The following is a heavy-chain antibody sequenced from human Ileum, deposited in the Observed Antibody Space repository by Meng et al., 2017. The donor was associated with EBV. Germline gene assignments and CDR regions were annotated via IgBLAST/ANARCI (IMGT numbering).Heavy chain of an antibody. V-gene: IGHV1-18*01. CDR1: GYIFNNYG. Sequence: QVQRVQSGAEVKKPGASVNVSCKASGYIFNNYGVSWVRQAPGQGPEWMGWISAYNGNTNYAQNFQGRFTMTTDTSTSTAYMELRSLRSDDTAVYYCARDLPGGTKGTWLDLWGQGTLVTVSS. CDR2: ISAYNGNT. J-gene: IGHJ5*02. CDR3: ARDLPGGTKGTWLDL. D-gene: IGHD1-14*01.